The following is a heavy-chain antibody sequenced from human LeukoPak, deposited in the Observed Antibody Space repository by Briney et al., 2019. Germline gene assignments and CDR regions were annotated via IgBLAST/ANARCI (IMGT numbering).Heavy chain of an antibody. CDR1: GGSISSGGYY. D-gene: IGHD3-10*01. J-gene: IGHJ4*02. V-gene: IGHV4-31*03. CDR2: IYYRGST. CDR3: ARVAYGSYCFDY. Sequence: PSQTLSLTCTVSGGSISSGGYYWSWIRQHPGKGLEWIGYIYYRGSTYYNPSLKSRVTISVDTSKNQFSLKLSSVTAADTAVYYCARVAYGSYCFDYWGQGTLVTVSS.